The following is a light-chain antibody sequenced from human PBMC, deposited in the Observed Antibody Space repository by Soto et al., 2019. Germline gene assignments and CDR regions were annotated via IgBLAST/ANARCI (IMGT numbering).Light chain of an antibody. CDR1: QSVSSSY. V-gene: IGKV3-20*01. CDR2: GAS. Sequence: EIVLTQSPGTLSLSPGERATLSFSSSQSVSSSYLAWYQRKPGQAPRLLIYGASSRATGIPDRFSGSGSGTDFSLTISRLEPEDFAVYYCQQYGSSPVTFGQGTKVDI. J-gene: IGKJ1*01. CDR3: QQYGSSPVT.